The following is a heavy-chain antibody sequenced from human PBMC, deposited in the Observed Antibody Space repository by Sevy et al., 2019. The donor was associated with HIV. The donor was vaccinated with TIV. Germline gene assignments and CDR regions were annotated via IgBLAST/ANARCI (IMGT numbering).Heavy chain of an antibody. V-gene: IGHV3-7*01. CDR2: IKQDGSEK. J-gene: IGHJ4*02. D-gene: IGHD3-22*01. CDR1: GFTFRRYW. Sequence: GGSLRLSCAASGFTFRRYWMSWVRQAPGKGLEWVANIKQDGSEKYFVDSVKGRFTISRANAKTSLYLQMNSLRAEDTAVYYCANLRDDSSGFRFDYWGQGTLVTVSS. CDR3: ANLRDDSSGFRFDY.